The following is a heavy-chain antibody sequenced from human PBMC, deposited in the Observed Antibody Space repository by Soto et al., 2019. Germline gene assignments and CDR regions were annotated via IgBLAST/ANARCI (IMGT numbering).Heavy chain of an antibody. CDR2: VNHILTMS. D-gene: IGHD3-10*01. CDR3: ATSYGSGYRAFDY. J-gene: IGHJ4*02. Sequence: QVQLVQSGAEVRKPGSAVRVSCQASADTFNFYTINWVRQAPGLGLEWVGRVNHILTMSNYTRNFEVRVTVTAYKSTTTAYMELRSLRSGDTAIYYCATSYGSGYRAFDYWGQGALVTVSS. V-gene: IGHV1-69*02. CDR1: ADTFNFYT.